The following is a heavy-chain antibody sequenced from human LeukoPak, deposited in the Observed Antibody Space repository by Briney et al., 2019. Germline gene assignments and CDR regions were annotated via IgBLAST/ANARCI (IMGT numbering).Heavy chain of an antibody. CDR3: ASADYDDYYIDF. CDR2: IYYSGMT. Sequence: PSVTLSLTCTVAGGSISSYYWSWIRQPPGKELEWIGYIYYSGMTNYNPSLKSRVTISLDTSKNQFSLKLSSVTAADTAVYYCASADYDDYYIDFWGQGTLVTVSS. D-gene: IGHD4-17*01. CDR1: GGSISSYY. J-gene: IGHJ4*02. V-gene: IGHV4-59*01.